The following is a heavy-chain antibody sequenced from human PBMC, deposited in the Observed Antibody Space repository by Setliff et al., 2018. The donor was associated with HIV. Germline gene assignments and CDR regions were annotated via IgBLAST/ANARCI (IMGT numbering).Heavy chain of an antibody. D-gene: IGHD3-10*01. V-gene: IGHV1-2*04. Sequence: ASVKVSCKAPGYTFTAYYIHWVRQAPGQGLEWMGWINPYSGGTNYAQNLQGWVTMTRDTSITTAYMELSRLTSDDTALYFCVREVRAAYKGPLWFGQSDPRPDTFDIWGQGTMVTVSS. CDR2: INPYSGGT. J-gene: IGHJ3*02. CDR3: VREVRAAYKGPLWFGQSDPRPDTFDI. CDR1: GYTFTAYY.